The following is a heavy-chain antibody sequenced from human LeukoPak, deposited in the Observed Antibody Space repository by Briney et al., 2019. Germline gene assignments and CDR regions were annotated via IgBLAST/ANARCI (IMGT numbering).Heavy chain of an antibody. CDR3: ARDGVHFWSGYYTGRYFDY. CDR1: GFTFSSYW. V-gene: IGHV3-74*01. J-gene: IGHJ4*02. D-gene: IGHD3-3*02. Sequence: GPLRLSCAASGFTFSSYWMHWVRQAPGKGLVWVSRINSDGSSTSYADSVKGRFTISGDNAKNTLYLQMNSLRAEDTAVYYCARDGVHFWSGYYTGRYFDYWGQGTLVTVSS. CDR2: INSDGSST.